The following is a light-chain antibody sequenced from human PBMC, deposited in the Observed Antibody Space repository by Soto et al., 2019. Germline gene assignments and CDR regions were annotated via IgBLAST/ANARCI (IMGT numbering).Light chain of an antibody. CDR1: SSDVGSYNL. V-gene: IGLV2-23*01. CDR3: CSYAGSSTVV. CDR2: EGS. J-gene: IGLJ2*01. Sequence: QSALTQPASVSGSPGQSITISCTGTSSDVGSYNLVSWYQQHPGKAPKLMSYEGSKRPSGVSDRFSGSKSGNTASLPISGLQAEDEAAYYCCSYAGSSTVVFGGGTKLTVL.